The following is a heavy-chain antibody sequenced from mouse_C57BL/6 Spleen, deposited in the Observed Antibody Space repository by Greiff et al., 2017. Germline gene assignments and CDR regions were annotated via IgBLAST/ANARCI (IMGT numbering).Heavy chain of an antibody. J-gene: IGHJ3*01. CDR3: ARSRDYYGSRAWFAY. CDR2: IYPSDSET. V-gene: IGHV1-61*01. CDR1: GYTFTSYC. D-gene: IGHD1-1*01. Sequence: QVQLQQPGAELVRPGSSVKLSCKASGYTFTSYCMDWVKQRPGQGLEWIGNIYPSDSETHYNQKFKDKATLTVDKSSSTAYMQLSSLTSEDSAVYYCARSRDYYGSRAWFAYWGQGTLVTVSA.